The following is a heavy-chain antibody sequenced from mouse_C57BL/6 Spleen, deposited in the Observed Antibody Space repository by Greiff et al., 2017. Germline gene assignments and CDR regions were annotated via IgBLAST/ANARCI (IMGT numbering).Heavy chain of an antibody. CDR2: IFPGSGST. V-gene: IGHV1-75*01. Sequence: VQLQQSGPELVKPGASVKISCKASGYTFTDYYINWVKQRPGQGLEWIGWIFPGSGSTYYNEKFKGKATLTVDKSSSTAYMLLSSLTSEDSAVYFCAREGYYYGSSYGLDYWGQGTTLTVSS. J-gene: IGHJ2*01. CDR3: AREGYYYGSSYGLDY. D-gene: IGHD1-1*01. CDR1: GYTFTDYY.